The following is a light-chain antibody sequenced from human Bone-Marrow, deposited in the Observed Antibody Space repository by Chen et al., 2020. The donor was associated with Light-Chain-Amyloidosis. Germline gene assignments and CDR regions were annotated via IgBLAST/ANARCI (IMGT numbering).Light chain of an antibody. V-gene: IGLV2-8*01. CDR3: CSYAGDYWV. CDR1: NSDVGRYDY. J-gene: IGLJ3*02. CDR2: EVI. Sequence: QSALTQPPSASGSPGQSVTISCTGTNSDVGRYDYVSWYQQHPGKTPKFLIYEVIKRSSEVPDRFSGSKSGNTASLTVSELQAEDEADYYCCSYAGDYWVFGGGTKLTVL.